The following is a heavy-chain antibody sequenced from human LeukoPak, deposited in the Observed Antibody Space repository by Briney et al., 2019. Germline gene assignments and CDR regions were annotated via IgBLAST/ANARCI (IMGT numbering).Heavy chain of an antibody. V-gene: IGHV3-49*03. CDR2: IRSKAYGGTT. Sequence: GGSLRLSCTASGFTFGDYAMSWFRQAPGKGLEWVGFIRSKAYGGTTEYAASVKGRFTISRDDSKSIAYLQMNSLRAEDTAVYYCARPFYYDSNGGEGMDVWGQGTTVTVSS. D-gene: IGHD3-22*01. J-gene: IGHJ6*02. CDR1: GFTFGDYA. CDR3: ARPFYYDSNGGEGMDV.